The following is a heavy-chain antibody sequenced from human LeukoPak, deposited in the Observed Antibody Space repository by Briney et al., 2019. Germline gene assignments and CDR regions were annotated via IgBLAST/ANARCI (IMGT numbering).Heavy chain of an antibody. CDR2: IYYSGST. CDR1: GGSISSYY. Sequence: SETLSLTCTVSGGSISSYYWSWIRQPPGKGLEWIGYIYYSGSTNYNPSLKSRVTISVDTSKNQFSLKLSSVTAADTAVYYCARRGMNDRGVIGDWYFDLWGRGTLVTVSS. J-gene: IGHJ2*01. CDR3: ARRGMNDRGVIGDWYFDL. V-gene: IGHV4-59*08. D-gene: IGHD3-10*01.